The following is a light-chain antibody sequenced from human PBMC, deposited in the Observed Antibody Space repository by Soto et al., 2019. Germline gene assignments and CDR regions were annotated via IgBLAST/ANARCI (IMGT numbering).Light chain of an antibody. CDR1: SSDVGGYNY. CDR3: SAYAGSSTWV. V-gene: IGLV2-8*01. J-gene: IGLJ2*01. Sequence: QSVPTQPPSASGSPGQSVTFSCTGTSSDVGGYNYVSWYQQYPGKAPKPMIYEVYKRPSGVPDRFSGSKSGNTASLTVSGLQPEDEADYYCSAYAGSSTWVFGGGTKLTVL. CDR2: EVY.